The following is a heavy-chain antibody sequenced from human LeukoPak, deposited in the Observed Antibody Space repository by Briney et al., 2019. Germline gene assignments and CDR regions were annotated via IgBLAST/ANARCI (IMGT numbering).Heavy chain of an antibody. CDR2: TLYGGSN. Sequence: SETLSLTCSVSSGSIDNEHWCWVRQPPGKGLEWIGHTLYGGSNKFNPSLKSRVTISEDRSKNQFSLTLISVTAADTAVYYCVSLLFGGAGRGNWGQGSLVTVSS. CDR3: VSLLFGGAGRGN. D-gene: IGHD3-3*01. J-gene: IGHJ4*02. CDR1: SGSIDNEH. V-gene: IGHV4-59*12.